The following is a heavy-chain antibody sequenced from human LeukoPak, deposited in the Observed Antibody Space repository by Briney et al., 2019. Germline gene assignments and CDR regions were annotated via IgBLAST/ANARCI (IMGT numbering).Heavy chain of an antibody. CDR1: GGSVNSNNYY. Sequence: SETLSLTCTVSGGSVNSNNYYWAWVRQPPGKGLEWIGNVYFTGSTQYNPSLKSRVTILMDTAKEQFSLRLTSVTAADTAVYYCARSRDTTYYYFYMDVWGKGTTVTISS. J-gene: IGHJ6*03. CDR3: ARSRDTTYYYFYMDV. D-gene: IGHD1-1*01. V-gene: IGHV4-39*07. CDR2: VYFTGST.